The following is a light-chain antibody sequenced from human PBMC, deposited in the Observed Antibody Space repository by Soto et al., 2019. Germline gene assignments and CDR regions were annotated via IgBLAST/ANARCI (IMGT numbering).Light chain of an antibody. CDR1: SSDVGGYNY. V-gene: IGLV2-11*01. CDR3: CSYAGSYSYV. J-gene: IGLJ1*01. CDR2: DVS. Sequence: QSALTQPRSVSGSPGQSVTISCTGTSSDVGGYNYVSWYQQHPGKAPNLMIYDVSKRPSGVPDRFSGSKSGNTASLTISGLQAEYEADYYCCSYAGSYSYVVGTGTKLTVL.